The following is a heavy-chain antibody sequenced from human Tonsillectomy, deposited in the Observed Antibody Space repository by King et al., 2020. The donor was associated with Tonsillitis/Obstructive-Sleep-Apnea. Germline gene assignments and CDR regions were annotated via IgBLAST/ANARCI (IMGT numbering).Heavy chain of an antibody. D-gene: IGHD4-17*01. V-gene: IGHV4-31*03. CDR3: ARAGTDKYGVYAFDI. CDR1: GVSISSGGYY. J-gene: IGHJ3*02. CDR2: IYYSGST. Sequence: QLQESGPGLVKPSQTLSLTCTVSGVSISSGGYYWSWVRQHPGKGLEWIGYIYYSGSTYYNPSLKSRGTISVDTSKNQFSLKLSSVTAADTAVYYCARAGTDKYGVYAFDIWGQGTKVTVSS.